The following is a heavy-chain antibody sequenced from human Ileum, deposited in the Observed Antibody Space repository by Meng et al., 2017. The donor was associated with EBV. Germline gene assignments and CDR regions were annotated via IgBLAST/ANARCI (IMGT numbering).Heavy chain of an antibody. V-gene: IGHV1-8*01. J-gene: IGHJ4*02. Sequence: QVQLVQSGAEVNKPGASVKVSCKASGYTFNNYDISWVRQATGQGLEWMGWMNPKTGTAHYAQKFQGRVSMTRDTSITTAYMELSSLTSEDTAVYYCVRTLERGDYWGQGTLVTVSS. CDR2: MNPKTGTA. D-gene: IGHD5-24*01. CDR1: GYTFNNYD. CDR3: VRTLERGDY.